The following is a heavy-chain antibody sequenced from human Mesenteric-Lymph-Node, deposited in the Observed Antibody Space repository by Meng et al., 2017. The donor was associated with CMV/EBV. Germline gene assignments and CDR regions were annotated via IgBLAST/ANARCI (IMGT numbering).Heavy chain of an antibody. CDR1: SYG. Sequence: SYGISWVRQAPGQGLEWMGWISAYNGNTNYAQKLQGRVTMTTDTSTSTAYMELRSLRSDDTAVYYCARDRSSGYSSGWYEVDYFDYWGQGTLVTVSS. J-gene: IGHJ4*02. D-gene: IGHD6-19*01. CDR3: ARDRSSGYSSGWYEVDYFDY. CDR2: ISAYNGNT. V-gene: IGHV1-18*04.